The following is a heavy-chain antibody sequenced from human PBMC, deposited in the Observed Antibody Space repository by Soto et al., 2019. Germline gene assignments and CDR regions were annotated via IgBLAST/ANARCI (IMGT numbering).Heavy chain of an antibody. J-gene: IGHJ3*02. CDR1: GGTFSSYT. V-gene: IGHV1-69*08. CDR2: IIPILGIA. Sequence: QVQLVQSGAEVKKPGSSVKVSCKASGGTFSSYTISWVRQAPGQGLEWMGRIIPILGIANYAQKFQGRVTNTADKSTSTAYMELSSLRFEDTAVYYCARDKRNIVATSGAFDIWCQGTMVTVSS. CDR3: ARDKRNIVATSGAFDI. D-gene: IGHD5-12*01.